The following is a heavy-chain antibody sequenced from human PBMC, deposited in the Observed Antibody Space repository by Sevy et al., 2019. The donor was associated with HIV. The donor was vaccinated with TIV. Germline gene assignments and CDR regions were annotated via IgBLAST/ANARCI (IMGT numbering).Heavy chain of an antibody. J-gene: IGHJ4*02. V-gene: IGHV4-59*08. CDR1: GGSITSLY. Sequence: SETLSLTCTVSGGSITSLYWNWIRQPPGKGLEWIANIYYNGHINYNPSLKSRVTLSFNTSKKQFSLRLGSVTAADTAMYYCAGENAWGRGYSWGQGTLVTVSS. D-gene: IGHD1-26*01. CDR2: IYYNGHI. CDR3: AGENAWGRGYS.